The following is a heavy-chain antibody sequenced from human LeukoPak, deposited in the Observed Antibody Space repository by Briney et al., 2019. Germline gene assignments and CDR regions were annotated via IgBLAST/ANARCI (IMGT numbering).Heavy chain of an antibody. J-gene: IGHJ4*02. CDR1: GFTFSNYW. CDR3: ARGNWDYDSSGYYLPYYFDY. D-gene: IGHD3-22*01. Sequence: GGSLRLSCAASGFTFSNYWMHWARQVPGKGLVWVSRINFDGSTTNYADSVQGRFTISRDNAKNTVYLQLNSLSAEDTAVYYCARGNWDYDSSGYYLPYYFDYWGQGTLVTVSS. V-gene: IGHV3-74*01. CDR2: INFDGSTT.